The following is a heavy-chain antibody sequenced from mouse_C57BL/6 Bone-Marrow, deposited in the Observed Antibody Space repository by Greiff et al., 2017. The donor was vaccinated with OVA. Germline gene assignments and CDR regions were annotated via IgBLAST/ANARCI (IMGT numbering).Heavy chain of an antibody. CDR1: GFTFSDYG. CDR3: ARRANWDWGWYFDV. CDR2: ISNLAYSI. D-gene: IGHD4-1*01. V-gene: IGHV5-15*04. J-gene: IGHJ1*03. Sequence: DVHLVESGGGLVQPGGSLKLSCAASGFTFSDYGMAWVRQAPRKGPEWVAFISNLAYSIYYADTVTGRFTISRENAKNTLYLEMSSLRSEDTAMYYCARRANWDWGWYFDVWGTGTTVTVSS.